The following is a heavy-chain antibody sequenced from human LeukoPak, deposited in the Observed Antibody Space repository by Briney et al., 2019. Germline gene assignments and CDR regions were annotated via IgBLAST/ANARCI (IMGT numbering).Heavy chain of an antibody. Sequence: SETLSLTCTVSGGSISSYYWSWIRQPPGKGLEWIGYIYYSGSTNYNPSLKSRVTMSVDTSKNQFSLKLTSVTAADTALYYCARAYSNWFDPWGQGTLVTVSS. CDR3: ARAYSNWFDP. CDR2: IYYSGST. J-gene: IGHJ5*02. CDR1: GGSISSYY. V-gene: IGHV4-59*08. D-gene: IGHD4-11*01.